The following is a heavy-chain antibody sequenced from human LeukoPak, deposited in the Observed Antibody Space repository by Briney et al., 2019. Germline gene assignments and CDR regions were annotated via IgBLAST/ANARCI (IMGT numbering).Heavy chain of an antibody. V-gene: IGHV7-4-1*02. J-gene: IGHJ4*02. CDR1: GYTFTSYA. CDR3: ASGVLWFGESVTSLDY. CDR2: INTNTGNP. D-gene: IGHD3-10*01. Sequence: ASVKVSCKASGYTFTSYAMNWVRQAPGQGLEWMGWINTNTGNPTYAQGFTGRFVFSLDTSVSTAYLQISSLKAEDTAVYYCASGVLWFGESVTSLDYWGQGTLVTVSS.